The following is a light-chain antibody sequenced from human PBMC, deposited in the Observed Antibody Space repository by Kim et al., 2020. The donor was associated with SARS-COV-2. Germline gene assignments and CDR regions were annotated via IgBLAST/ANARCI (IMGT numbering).Light chain of an antibody. CDR2: GAS. J-gene: IGKJ1*01. Sequence: PRGRATHSGRASQSVSSSYLAVYQQKPGHAPWLRMYGASRRATGIPDRFSGSGSGTDFTLTISRLEPEDFAVYYCQQYGSSPPWTFGQGTKVDSK. V-gene: IGKV3-20*01. CDR3: QQYGSSPPWT. CDR1: QSVSSSY.